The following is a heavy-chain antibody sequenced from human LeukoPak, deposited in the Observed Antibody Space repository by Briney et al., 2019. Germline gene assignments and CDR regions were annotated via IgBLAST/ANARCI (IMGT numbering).Heavy chain of an antibody. CDR3: AKTAAYCSGGSCYSHYYYGMDV. D-gene: IGHD2-15*01. CDR1: GFTFSSYA. J-gene: IGHJ6*02. CDR2: ISGSGGST. V-gene: IGHV3-23*01. Sequence: GGSLRLSCAASGFTFSSYAMSWVRQAPGKGLEWVSAISGSGGSTYYADSVKGRFTISRDNSKNTLYLQMNSLRAEGTAVYYCAKTAAYCSGGSCYSHYYYGMDVWGQGTTVTVSS.